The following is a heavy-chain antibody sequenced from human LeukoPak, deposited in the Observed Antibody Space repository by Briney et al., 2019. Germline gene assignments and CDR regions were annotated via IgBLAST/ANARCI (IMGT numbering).Heavy chain of an antibody. CDR1: GFTFSSYS. D-gene: IGHD3-22*01. V-gene: IGHV3-21*01. J-gene: IGHJ3*02. CDR2: ISSSSSSYI. Sequence: GGSLRLSCAASGFTFSSYSMKWVRQAPGKGLEWVSSISSSSSSYIYYADSVKGRFTISRDNAKNSLYLQMNSLRAEDTAVYYCASLPYYYDDTDAFDIWGQGTMVTVSS. CDR3: ASLPYYYDDTDAFDI.